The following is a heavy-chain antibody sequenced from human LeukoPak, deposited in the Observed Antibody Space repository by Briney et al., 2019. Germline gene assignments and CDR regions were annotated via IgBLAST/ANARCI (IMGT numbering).Heavy chain of an antibody. J-gene: IGHJ4*02. CDR1: GYTFTSYG. CDR2: ISAYNGNT. CDR3: ARAAVNVLRYFDWLLSPLDY. D-gene: IGHD3-9*01. Sequence: GASVKVSCKASGYTFTSYGISWVRQAPGQGLEWMGWISAYNGNTNYAQKLQGRVTMTTDTSTSTAYMELRSLRSDDTAVYYCARAAVNVLRYFDWLLSPLDYWGQGTLVTVSP. V-gene: IGHV1-18*01.